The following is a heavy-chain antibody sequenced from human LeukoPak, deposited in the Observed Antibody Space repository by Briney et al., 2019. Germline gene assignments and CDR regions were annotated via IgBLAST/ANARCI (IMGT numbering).Heavy chain of an antibody. J-gene: IGHJ3*01. CDR1: GFTFSSYW. V-gene: IGHV3-7*01. CDR3: AREGGVVVPAAIMS. Sequence: GSLRLSCAASGFTFSSYWMSWVRQAPGKGLEWVANIKQDGSEKYYVDSVKGRFTISRDNAKNSLYLQMNSLRAEDTAVYYCAREGGVVVPAAIMSWGQGTMVTVSS. D-gene: IGHD2-2*02. CDR2: IKQDGSEK.